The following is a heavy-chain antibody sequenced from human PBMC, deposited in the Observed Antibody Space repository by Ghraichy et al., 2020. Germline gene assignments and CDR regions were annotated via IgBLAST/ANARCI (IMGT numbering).Heavy chain of an antibody. Sequence: LSLTCTVSGGSISSYYWNWIRQPAGKGLEWIGRIYASGSTNYNPSLKSRVTMSIDTSKNQFSLKLSSVTAADTAVYYCARAPRRGGGVVDYWGQGTLVTVSS. CDR1: GGSISSYY. V-gene: IGHV4-4*07. D-gene: IGHD3-16*01. CDR3: ARAPRRGGGVVDY. J-gene: IGHJ4*02. CDR2: IYASGST.